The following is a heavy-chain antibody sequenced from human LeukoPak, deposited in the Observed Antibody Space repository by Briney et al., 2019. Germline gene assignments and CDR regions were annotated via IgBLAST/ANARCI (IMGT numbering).Heavy chain of an antibody. Sequence: GASVKVSCKASGYTFTGYYMHWVRQAPGQGLEWMGWINPNSGDTNYAQIFQGRVTMTRDTSISTAYMELSSLRSDDTAEYYCARQDSNTCGPWGQGTLVTVSS. J-gene: IGHJ5*02. CDR1: GYTFTGYY. V-gene: IGHV1-2*02. CDR3: ARQDSNTCGP. CDR2: INPNSGDT. D-gene: IGHD2-2*01.